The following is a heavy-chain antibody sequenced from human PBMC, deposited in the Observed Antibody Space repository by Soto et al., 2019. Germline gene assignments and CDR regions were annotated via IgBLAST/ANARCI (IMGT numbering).Heavy chain of an antibody. CDR2: IKSKTDGGTT. V-gene: IGHV3-15*01. J-gene: IGHJ3*02. CDR1: GFTFSNAW. Sequence: GGSLRLSCAASGFTFSNAWMSWVRQAPGKGLEWVGRIKSKTDGGTTDYAAPVKGRFTISRDDSKNTLYLQMNSLKTEDTAVYYCTTDSGWGVVPADLETDAFDIWGQGTMVTVSS. D-gene: IGHD2-2*01. CDR3: TTDSGWGVVPADLETDAFDI.